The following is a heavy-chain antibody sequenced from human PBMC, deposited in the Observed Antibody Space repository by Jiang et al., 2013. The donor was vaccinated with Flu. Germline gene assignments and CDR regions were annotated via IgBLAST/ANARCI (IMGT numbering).Heavy chain of an antibody. Sequence: LVKPSETLSLICTVSGGSINSHYWSWIRQPPGKGLEWIGYIYYSGITNYNPSLSGRVTIAGDTSKSQFSLKLNSVTAADTAVYYCARHGHYGGHIDYWGQGTLVTVSS. D-gene: IGHD4-23*01. CDR1: GGSINSHY. J-gene: IGHJ4*02. V-gene: IGHV4-59*08. CDR2: IYYSGIT. CDR3: ARHGHYGGHIDY.